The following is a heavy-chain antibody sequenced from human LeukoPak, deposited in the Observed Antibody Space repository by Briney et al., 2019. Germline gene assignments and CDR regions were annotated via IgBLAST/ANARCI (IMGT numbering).Heavy chain of an antibody. CDR1: GGSFSGYY. J-gene: IGHJ6*02. Sequence: SETLSLTCAVYGGSFSGYYWSWIRQPPGKGLEWIGEIYQSGNTNYNPSLKSRVTISMDKSKNQFSLKLSSVTAADTAVYYCARVLYGMDVWGQGTTVTVSS. V-gene: IGHV4-34*01. CDR2: IYQSGNT. CDR3: ARVLYGMDV.